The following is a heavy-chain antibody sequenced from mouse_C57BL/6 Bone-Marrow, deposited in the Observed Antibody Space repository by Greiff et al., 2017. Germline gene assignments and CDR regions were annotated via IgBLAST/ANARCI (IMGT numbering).Heavy chain of an antibody. D-gene: IGHD1-1*01. CDR1: GYAFSSSW. CDR3: ARVTTGARYFDV. J-gene: IGHJ1*03. Sequence: VQLQQSGPELVKPGASVKISCKASGYAFSSSWMNLVQQRPGKGLEWLGRIYPVDGDTNSNGKFKVKDTLTADKSSSTAYMQLSSLASEDSAVYFCARVTTGARYFDVWGTGTTVTGSS. CDR2: IYPVDGDT. V-gene: IGHV1-82*01.